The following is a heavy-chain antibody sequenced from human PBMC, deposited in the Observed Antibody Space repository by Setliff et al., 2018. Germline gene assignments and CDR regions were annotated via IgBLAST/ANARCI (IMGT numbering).Heavy chain of an antibody. Sequence: ASVKVSCKASGYTFTTNAISWVRQAPGQGLEWMGWISASNGDTNYAENLQGRVTMTTDISTSTAYMELRSLRSDDTAVYYCARDEDRNEMEIQGYWGQGTRVTVS. CDR2: ISASNGDT. CDR3: ARDEDRNEMEIQGY. CDR1: GYTFTTNA. D-gene: IGHD1-7*01. V-gene: IGHV1-18*01. J-gene: IGHJ4*02.